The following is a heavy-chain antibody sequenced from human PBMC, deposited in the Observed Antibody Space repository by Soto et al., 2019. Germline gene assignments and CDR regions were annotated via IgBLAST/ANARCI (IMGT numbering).Heavy chain of an antibody. CDR2: IIPIFGTA. V-gene: IGHV1-69*01. D-gene: IGHD3-22*01. CDR1: GGTFSSYA. CDR3: ARYHDSSGYYYYYYGMDV. Sequence: QVQLVQSGAEVKKPGSSVKVSCKASGGTFSSYAISWVRQAPGQGLEWMGGIIPIFGTANYAQKFQGRVTINADETTSTAYMELSSLRSEDTAVYYCARYHDSSGYYYYYYGMDVWGQGTTVTVSS. J-gene: IGHJ6*02.